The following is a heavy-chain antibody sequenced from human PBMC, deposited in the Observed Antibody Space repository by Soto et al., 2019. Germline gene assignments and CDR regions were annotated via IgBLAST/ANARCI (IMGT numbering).Heavy chain of an antibody. CDR3: AREVDSSRVSNWFDP. V-gene: IGHV1-69*19. Sequence: QVQLVQSGAEVKKPGSSVKVSCTASGDTFSNYAFSWVRQAPGQGLEWMGGIIPIFPTSNYVKTFLCRLTITADDYTYTVFMELSSLKPDDTAVYYCAREVDSSRVSNWFDPWGQGTLVTVS. CDR1: GDTFSNYA. CDR2: IIPIFPTS. D-gene: IGHD5-18*01. J-gene: IGHJ5*02.